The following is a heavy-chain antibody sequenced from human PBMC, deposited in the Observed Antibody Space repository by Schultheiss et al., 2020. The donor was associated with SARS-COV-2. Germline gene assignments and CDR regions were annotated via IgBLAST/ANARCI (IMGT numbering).Heavy chain of an antibody. J-gene: IGHJ4*02. V-gene: IGHV4-31*03. CDR1: GGSVSSGSYY. CDR2: IYYSGST. Sequence: SETLSLTCTVSGGSVSSGSYYWSWIRQHPGKGLEWIGYIYYSGSTYYNPSLKSRVTISVDMSKNQFSLKLSSVTAADTAVYYCATSRRSRASDYWGQGTLVTVSS. CDR3: ATSRRSRASDY.